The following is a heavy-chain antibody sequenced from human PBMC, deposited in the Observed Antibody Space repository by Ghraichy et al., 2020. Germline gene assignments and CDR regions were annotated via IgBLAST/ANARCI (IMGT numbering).Heavy chain of an antibody. V-gene: IGHV3-30*18. CDR2: TSNDGSYK. CDR3: AKRDRESYYYYMDV. D-gene: IGHD3-10*01. CDR1: GFTFSSYG. Sequence: GSLRLSCAASGFTFSSYGMHWVRQAPGKGLEWVAVTSNDGSYKSYADSVKGRFTISRDNSKNTLYLQMNSLRAEDTAVYYCAKRDRESYYYYMDVWGKGTTVTVSS. J-gene: IGHJ6*03.